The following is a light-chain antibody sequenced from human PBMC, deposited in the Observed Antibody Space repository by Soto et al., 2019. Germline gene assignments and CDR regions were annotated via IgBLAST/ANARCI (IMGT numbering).Light chain of an antibody. J-gene: IGLJ2*01. CDR3: CSHGGRVNLV. Sequence: QSALAQPPSASGSPGQSVTISCTGTASDVGGYNYVSWFQHHPGNAPKLIIYEVTKRPSGVPDRFSGSKSGNTASLTVSGLQVEDEAEYYCCSHGGRVNLVFGGGTKLTVL. V-gene: IGLV2-8*01. CDR1: ASDVGGYNY. CDR2: EVT.